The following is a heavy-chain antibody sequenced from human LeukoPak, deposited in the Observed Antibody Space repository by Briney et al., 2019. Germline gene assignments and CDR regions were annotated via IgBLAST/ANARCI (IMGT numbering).Heavy chain of an antibody. V-gene: IGHV4-39*01. CDR1: GGSISSSTYY. Sequence: SETPSLTCTVPGGSISSSTYYWGWIRQPPGKGLEWIASIYYTGSTNYNPSLKSRVTISVDTSKNQFSLKLSSVTATDTAVYYCARAGGTIFGVVTLRYYFDYWGQGTLVTVSS. CDR2: IYYTGST. CDR3: ARAGGTIFGVVTLRYYFDY. J-gene: IGHJ4*02. D-gene: IGHD3-3*01.